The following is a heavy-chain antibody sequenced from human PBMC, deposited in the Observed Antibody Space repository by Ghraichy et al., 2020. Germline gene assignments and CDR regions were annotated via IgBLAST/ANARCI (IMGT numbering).Heavy chain of an antibody. CDR1: GFTFSNYW. CDR3: VIIPVAGTTDLDC. D-gene: IGHD6-19*01. CDR2: IKSDGSST. Sequence: GGSLRLSCAASGFTFSNYWMHWVRQAPGKGLVWVSRIKSDGSSTDYADSVKGRFTISRDNAKSTLYLQMNSLRAEDTAVYFCVIIPVAGTTDLDCWGQGTLVTVSS. J-gene: IGHJ4*02. V-gene: IGHV3-74*01.